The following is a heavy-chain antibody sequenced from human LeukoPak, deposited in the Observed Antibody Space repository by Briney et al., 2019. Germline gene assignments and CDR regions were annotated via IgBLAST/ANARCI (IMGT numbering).Heavy chain of an antibody. CDR3: ARSPHILTGENFDY. CDR1: GYTFTGYY. Sequence: ASVKVSCKASGYTFTGYYMHWVRQAPEQGLEWMGWINPNSGGTNYAQKFQDRVSMTRDTSISTAYMQLSRLRSGDTAVYFCARSPHILTGENFDYWGQGTLLTVSS. V-gene: IGHV1-2*02. J-gene: IGHJ4*02. CDR2: INPNSGGT. D-gene: IGHD3-9*01.